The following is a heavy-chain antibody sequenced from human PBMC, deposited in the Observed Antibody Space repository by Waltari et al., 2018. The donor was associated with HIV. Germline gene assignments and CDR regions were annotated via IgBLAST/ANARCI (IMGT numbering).Heavy chain of an antibody. CDR1: TFINFD. CDR3: ARNSSAKGNRYFYYGLDV. CDR2: MNPNSGNT. J-gene: IGHJ6*02. Sequence: TFINFDVNWVRQAAGQGPEWLGWMNPNSGNTASPYIFEERVTMTTDVSTATAYMEMSGLTPEDTAIYYCARNSSAKGNRYFYYGLDVWGQGTPVTV. V-gene: IGHV1-8*02. D-gene: IGHD3-22*01.